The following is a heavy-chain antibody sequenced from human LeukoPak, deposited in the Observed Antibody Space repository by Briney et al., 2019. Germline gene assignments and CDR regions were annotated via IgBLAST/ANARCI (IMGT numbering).Heavy chain of an antibody. CDR3: ARVMTTVTTPLGY. CDR1: GFTVSSNS. J-gene: IGHJ4*02. CDR2: IYSDNT. V-gene: IGHV3-53*01. Sequence: GGSLRLSCTVSGFTVSSNSMSWVRQAPGKGLEWVSFIYSDNTHYSYSVKGRVTISRDNSKNTLYLQMNSLRAEDAAVYYCARVMTTVTTPLGYWGQGTLVTVSS. D-gene: IGHD4-17*01.